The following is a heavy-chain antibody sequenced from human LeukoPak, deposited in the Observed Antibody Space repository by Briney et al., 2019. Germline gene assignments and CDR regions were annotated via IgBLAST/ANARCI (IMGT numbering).Heavy chain of an antibody. CDR3: ARDFREPMSTVDY. Sequence: GASVKVSCTASGYTFTSYDINWVRQATGQGLEWMGWMNPNSGNTGYAQKFQGRVTITRNTSISTAYMELSRLRSDDTAVYFCARDFREPMSTVDYWGQGTLVTVSS. J-gene: IGHJ4*02. CDR1: GYTFTSYD. D-gene: IGHD3-10*02. CDR2: MNPNSGNT. V-gene: IGHV1-8*03.